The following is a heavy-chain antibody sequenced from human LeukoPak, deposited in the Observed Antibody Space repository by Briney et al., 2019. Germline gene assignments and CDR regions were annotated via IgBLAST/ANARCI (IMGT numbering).Heavy chain of an antibody. CDR3: ARGGYGYGRYNWFDP. CDR1: GGSFSGHY. CDR2: INHSGST. V-gene: IGHV4-34*01. J-gene: IGHJ5*02. D-gene: IGHD5-18*01. Sequence: PSETLSLTCAVYGGSFSGHYWSWIRQPPGKGLEWIGEINHSGSTNYNPSLKSRVTISVDTSKNQFSLKLSSVTAADTAVYYCARGGYGYGRYNWFDPWGQGTLVTVSS.